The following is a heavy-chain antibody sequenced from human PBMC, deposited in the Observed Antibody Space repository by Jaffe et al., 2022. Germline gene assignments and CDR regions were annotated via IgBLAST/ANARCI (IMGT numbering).Heavy chain of an antibody. CDR2: ISSSGSTI. D-gene: IGHD3-9*01. V-gene: IGHV3-48*03. Sequence: EVQLVESGGGLVQPGGSLRLSCAASGFTFSSYEMNWVRQAPGKGLEWVSYISSSGSTIYYADSVKGRFTISRDNAKNSLYLQMNSLRAEDTAVYYCARDKNVLRYFDWLLYRAGYFDYWGQGTLVTVSS. CDR3: ARDKNVLRYFDWLLYRAGYFDY. CDR1: GFTFSSYE. J-gene: IGHJ4*02.